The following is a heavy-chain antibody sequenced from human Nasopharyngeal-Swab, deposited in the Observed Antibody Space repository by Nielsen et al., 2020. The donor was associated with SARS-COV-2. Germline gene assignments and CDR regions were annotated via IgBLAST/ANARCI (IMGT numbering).Heavy chain of an antibody. D-gene: IGHD6-19*01. V-gene: IGHV5-51*01. Sequence: GSLQISCEAYGYSFTTYWIAWVRQMPGKGLGWMGIIYPGASLTRYSPSFEGQVTISADKSTNTAYLQWSSLKASDTAMYYCARLDSSAAGSHFTYALDVWGRGTTVTVSS. J-gene: IGHJ6*02. CDR1: GYSFTTYW. CDR2: IYPGASLT. CDR3: ARLDSSAAGSHFTYALDV.